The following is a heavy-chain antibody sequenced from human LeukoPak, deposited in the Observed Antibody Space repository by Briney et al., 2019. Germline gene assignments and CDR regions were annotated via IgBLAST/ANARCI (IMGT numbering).Heavy chain of an antibody. Sequence: SETLSLICTVSGGSISGYYWSWIRQPPGKGLEYIAYIYYSGSTDYNPSLKSRVTISVDTSKNQFSLKLRSVTAADTAVYYCARLNIIGSSPVHHFDYWGQGTLVTVSS. CDR1: GGSISGYY. CDR2: IYYSGST. V-gene: IGHV4-59*08. D-gene: IGHD6-13*01. J-gene: IGHJ4*02. CDR3: ARLNIIGSSPVHHFDY.